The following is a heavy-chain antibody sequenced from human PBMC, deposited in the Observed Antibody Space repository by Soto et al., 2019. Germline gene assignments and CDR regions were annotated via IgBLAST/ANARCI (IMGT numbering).Heavy chain of an antibody. CDR2: ISAYNGNT. Sequence: QVQLVQSGAEVKKPGASVKVSCKASGYTFTSYGISWVRQAPGQGLEWMGWISAYNGNTNYAQKPEGGVTMTTDTSTQQAYLELRSLSPDDAAVYYAERDSGYYYGSGRYSGAVPFDYWGQGTLVTVSS. V-gene: IGHV1-18*01. J-gene: IGHJ4*02. CDR3: ERDSGYYYGSGRYSGAVPFDY. CDR1: GYTFTSYG. D-gene: IGHD3-10*01.